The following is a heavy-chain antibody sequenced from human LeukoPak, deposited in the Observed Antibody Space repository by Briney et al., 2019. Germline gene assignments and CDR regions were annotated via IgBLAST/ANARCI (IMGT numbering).Heavy chain of an antibody. D-gene: IGHD3-22*01. CDR1: GYTFSNYN. CDR2: MNPSSGKT. CDR3: ARGTEDYYDSSGYKY. V-gene: IGHV1-8*03. J-gene: IGHJ4*02. Sequence: ASVKVSCKTSGYTFSNYNIDWVRQATGQGLEWMGWMNPSSGKTGYAQKFQGRVTITRNSSISTSYMELSSLRSEDTAVYYCARGTEDYYDSSGYKYWGQGTLVTVSS.